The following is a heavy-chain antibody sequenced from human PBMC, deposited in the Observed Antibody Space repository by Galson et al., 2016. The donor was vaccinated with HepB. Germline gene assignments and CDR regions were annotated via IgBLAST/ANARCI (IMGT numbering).Heavy chain of an antibody. V-gene: IGHV7-4-1*02. J-gene: IGHJ5*02. D-gene: IGHD6-13*01. CDR1: GYTFTAYA. Sequence: SVKVSCKASGYTFTAYAINWVRQAPGQGLEWLGWISTNTGNPTYAQGFTGRFVFSLDTSVSTAYLQISSLKAEDTAIYYCVRDPKLSSSWYPFDPWGQGTLVTVSS. CDR3: VRDPKLSSSWYPFDP. CDR2: ISTNTGNP.